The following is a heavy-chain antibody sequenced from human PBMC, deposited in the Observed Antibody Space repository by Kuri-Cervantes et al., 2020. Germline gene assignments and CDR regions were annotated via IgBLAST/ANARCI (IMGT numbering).Heavy chain of an antibody. CDR1: GFTFSSYG. CDR3: ARLVGYCSGGSCLPFDY. CDR2: IWYAGSNK. Sequence: GESLKISCAASGFTFSSYGMHWVRQAPGKGLEWVAVIWYAGSNKYYADSVKGRFTISRDNSKNTLYLQMNSLRAEDTAVYYCARLVGYCSGGSCLPFDYWGQGTLVTVSS. V-gene: IGHV3-33*01. J-gene: IGHJ4*02. D-gene: IGHD2-15*01.